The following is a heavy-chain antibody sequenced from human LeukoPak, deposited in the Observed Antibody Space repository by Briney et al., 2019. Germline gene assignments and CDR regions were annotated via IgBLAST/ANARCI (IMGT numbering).Heavy chain of an antibody. D-gene: IGHD6-13*01. J-gene: IGHJ4*02. CDR2: ISGSGGST. V-gene: IGHV3-23*01. Sequence: ISGSGGSTNYADSVNGRFTISRDNSKNMLHLQMSSLRAEDTAVYYCATLSDAIAAAGTRNYWGQGTLVTVSS. CDR3: ATLSDAIAAAGTRNY.